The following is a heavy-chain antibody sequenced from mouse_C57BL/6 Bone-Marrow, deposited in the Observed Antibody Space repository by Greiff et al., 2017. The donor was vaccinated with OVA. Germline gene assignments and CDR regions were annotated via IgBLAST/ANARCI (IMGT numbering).Heavy chain of an antibody. CDR3: TTEAAQATFYAMDY. V-gene: IGHV14-4*01. CDR1: GFNIKDDY. J-gene: IGHJ4*01. CDR2: IDPENGDT. Sequence: EVQVVESGAELVRPGASVKLSCTASGFNIKDDYMHWVKQRPEQGLEWIGWIDPENGDTEYASKFQGKATITADTSSNTAYLQLSSLTSEDTAVYYCTTEAAQATFYAMDYWGQGTSVTVSS. D-gene: IGHD3-2*02.